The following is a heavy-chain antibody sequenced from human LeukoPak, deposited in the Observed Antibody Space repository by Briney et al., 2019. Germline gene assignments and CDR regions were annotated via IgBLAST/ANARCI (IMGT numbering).Heavy chain of an antibody. V-gene: IGHV3-7*01. CDR1: GFTFSNYW. J-gene: IGHJ4*02. CDR2: IKHDGSDK. CDR3: ARGGHRQKEF. D-gene: IGHD3-10*01. Sequence: GGSLRLSCSASGFTFSNYWMTWVRQSPGKGLEWVAIIKHDGSDKYCVDFVKGRFTISRDNAKNSLYLQMSSLRAEDTAVYYCARGGHRQKEFWGQGTLVTVSS.